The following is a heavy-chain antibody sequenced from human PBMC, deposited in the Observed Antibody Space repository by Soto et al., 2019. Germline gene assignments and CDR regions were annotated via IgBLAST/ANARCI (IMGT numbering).Heavy chain of an antibody. D-gene: IGHD5-12*01. CDR2: INPRGGST. Sequence: QVQLVQSGAEVKKPGASVKVSCKASGYTFTSYYMYWVRQAPGQGLEWTGIINPRGGSTSYAQKFQGIDTMTRDTSTSTVYMELSSLRSEDTAVYYGARVEMATIKGNAFDIWGQGTMVTVSS. J-gene: IGHJ3*02. CDR3: ARVEMATIKGNAFDI. CDR1: GYTFTSYY. V-gene: IGHV1-46*01.